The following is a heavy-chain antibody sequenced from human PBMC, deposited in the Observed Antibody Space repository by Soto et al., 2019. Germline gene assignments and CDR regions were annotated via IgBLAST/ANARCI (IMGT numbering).Heavy chain of an antibody. V-gene: IGHV1-69*01. D-gene: IGHD2-15*01. Sequence: QVQLVQSGAEVKKPGSSVKVSCKASGGTFSSYAISWVRQAPGQGLKWMGGIIPIFGTANYAQKFQGRVTITADESTSTAYMELSSLRSEDTAVYYCARDQVVVVAATPRYFDYWGQGTLVTVSS. CDR2: IIPIFGTA. CDR1: GGTFSSYA. J-gene: IGHJ4*02. CDR3: ARDQVVVVAATPRYFDY.